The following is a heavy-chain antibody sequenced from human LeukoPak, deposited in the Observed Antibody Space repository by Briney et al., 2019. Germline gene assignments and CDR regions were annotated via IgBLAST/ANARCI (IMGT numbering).Heavy chain of an antibody. J-gene: IGHJ4*02. V-gene: IGHV1-69*05. CDR2: IIPIIGTA. CDR3: ARERVVGATTSCDY. Sequence: SVKVSCKASGGTFSSYAISWVRQAPGQGLEWMGRIIPIIGTANYAQKFQGRVTITTDESTSTAYMELSSLRSEDTAVYYCARERVVGATTSCDYWGQGTLVTVSS. CDR1: GGTFSSYA. D-gene: IGHD1-26*01.